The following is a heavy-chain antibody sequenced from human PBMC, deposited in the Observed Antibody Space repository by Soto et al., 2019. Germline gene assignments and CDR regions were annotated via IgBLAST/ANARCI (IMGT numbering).Heavy chain of an antibody. Sequence: EVQLVQSGAEAKKPGESLKISCEGSGYSFTTYWIGWVRRMPGKGLEWMGLIYPGDSETRYSPSFQGQVTISADKSINTAYLQWTSLKASDTAVYYCARTATNWFDVWGQGTLVTVSS. CDR3: ARTATNWFDV. D-gene: IGHD2-15*01. CDR2: IYPGDSET. V-gene: IGHV5-51*03. CDR1: GYSFTTYW. J-gene: IGHJ5*02.